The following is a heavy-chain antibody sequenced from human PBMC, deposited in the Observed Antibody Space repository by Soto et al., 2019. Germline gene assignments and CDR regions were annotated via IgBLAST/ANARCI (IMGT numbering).Heavy chain of an antibody. CDR1: GGSISSYY. CDR2: IYYSGST. CDR3: ARAAAAYDAFDT. V-gene: IGHV4-59*01. D-gene: IGHD6-25*01. Sequence: SETLSLTCTVSGGSISSYYWSWIRQPPGKGLEWIGYIYYSGSTNYNPSLKSRVTISVDTSKNQFSLKLSSVTAADTAVYYCARAAAAYDAFDTLGQGKMLTVSS. J-gene: IGHJ3*02.